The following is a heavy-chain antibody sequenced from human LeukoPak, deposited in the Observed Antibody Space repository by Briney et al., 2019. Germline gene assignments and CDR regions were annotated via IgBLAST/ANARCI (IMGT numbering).Heavy chain of an antibody. CDR1: GFTFSSYS. CDR3: ARDYCSSTSCSSPIPYYYYGMDV. D-gene: IGHD2-2*01. CDR2: ISSISSYI. V-gene: IGHV3-21*01. Sequence: PGGSLRLSCAASGFTFSSYSMNWVRQAPGKGLEWVSSISSISSYIYYADSVKGRFTISRDNAKNSLYLQMNSLRAEDTAVYYCARDYCSSTSCSSPIPYYYYGMDVWGQGTTVTVSS. J-gene: IGHJ6*02.